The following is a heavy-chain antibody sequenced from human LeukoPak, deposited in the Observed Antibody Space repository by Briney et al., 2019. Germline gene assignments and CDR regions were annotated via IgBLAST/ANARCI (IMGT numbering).Heavy chain of an antibody. CDR1: GFTFSSYG. CDR2: IRYDGSNK. CDR3: AKDHLNYYDSSGYYPPGY. Sequence: GGSLRLSCAASGFTFSSYGMYWVRQAPGKGLEWVAFIRYDGSNKYYADSVKGRFTISRDNSKNTLYPQMNSLRAEDAAVYYCAKDHLNYYDSSGYYPPGYWGQGTLVTVSS. D-gene: IGHD3-22*01. J-gene: IGHJ4*02. V-gene: IGHV3-30*02.